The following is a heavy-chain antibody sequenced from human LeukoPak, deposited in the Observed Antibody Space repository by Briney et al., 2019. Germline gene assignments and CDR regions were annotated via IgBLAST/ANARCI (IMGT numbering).Heavy chain of an antibody. CDR3: AKALGPYYYDSSGYLDY. D-gene: IGHD3-22*01. CDR2: ISCNSGSI. CDR1: GFTFDDYA. Sequence: GRSLRLSCAASGFTFDDYAMHWVRQAPGKGLEWVSGISCNSGSIGYADSVKGRFTISRDNAKNSLYLQMNSLRAEDMALYYCAKALGPYYYDSSGYLDYWGQGTLVTVSS. V-gene: IGHV3-9*03. J-gene: IGHJ4*02.